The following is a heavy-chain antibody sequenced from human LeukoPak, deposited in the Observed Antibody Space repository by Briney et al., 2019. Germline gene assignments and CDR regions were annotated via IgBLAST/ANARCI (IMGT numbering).Heavy chain of an antibody. D-gene: IGHD2-21*02. J-gene: IGHJ4*02. Sequence: GGSLRLSCAASGFTFSDYYMSWVRQAPGKGLEWVSGISGSGGSTYYADSVKGRFTISRDNSKNTLYLQMNSLRAEDTAVYYCARSIVVVTGHFDYWGQGTLVTVSS. V-gene: IGHV3-23*01. CDR3: ARSIVVVTGHFDY. CDR1: GFTFSDYY. CDR2: ISGSGGST.